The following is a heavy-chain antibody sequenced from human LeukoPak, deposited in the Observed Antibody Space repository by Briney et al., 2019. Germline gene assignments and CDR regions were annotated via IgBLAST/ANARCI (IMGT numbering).Heavy chain of an antibody. CDR3: ARRDPFDY. CDR1: GFNFRSYG. V-gene: IGHV3-33*01. J-gene: IGHJ4*02. Sequence: EGSLRLSCAASGFNFRSYGMHWVRQAPGKGLEWVAVIWYDGSNKNYADSVKGRFTISRDNSQNTLYLQMNSLRAEDTAVYYCARRDPFDYWGQGTLVTVSS. D-gene: IGHD2-21*02. CDR2: IWYDGSNK.